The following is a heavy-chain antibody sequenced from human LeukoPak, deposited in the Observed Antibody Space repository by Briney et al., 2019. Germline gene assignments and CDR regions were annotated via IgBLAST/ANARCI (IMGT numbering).Heavy chain of an antibody. V-gene: IGHV4-34*01. Sequence: SETLSLTCAVYGGSFSGYYWSWIRQPPGKGLEWIGEINHSGSTNYNPSLKSRVTISVDTSKNQFSLKLSSVTAADTAVYYCARHYYGSGSYWQPYYYYMDVWGKGTTVTISS. CDR1: GGSFSGYY. J-gene: IGHJ6*03. D-gene: IGHD3-10*01. CDR3: ARHYYGSGSYWQPYYYYMDV. CDR2: INHSGST.